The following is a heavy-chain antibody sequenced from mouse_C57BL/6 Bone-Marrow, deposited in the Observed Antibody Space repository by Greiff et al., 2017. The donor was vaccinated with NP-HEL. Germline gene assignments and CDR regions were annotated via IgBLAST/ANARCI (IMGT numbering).Heavy chain of an antibody. D-gene: IGHD1-1*01. Sequence: LVESGAELVRPGTSVKMSCKASGYTFTNYWIGWAKQRPGHGLEWIGDIYPGGGYTNYNEKFKGKATLTADKSSSTAYMQFSSLTSEDSDIYYCARRILRWYFDVWGTGTTVTVSS. V-gene: IGHV1-63*01. CDR2: IYPGGGYT. J-gene: IGHJ1*03. CDR1: GYTFTNYW. CDR3: ARRILRWYFDV.